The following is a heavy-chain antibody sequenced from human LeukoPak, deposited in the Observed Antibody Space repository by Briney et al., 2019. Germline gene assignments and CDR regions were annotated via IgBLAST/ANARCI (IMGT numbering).Heavy chain of an antibody. CDR1: RYTFTSYD. Sequence: ASVKVSCKASRYTFTSYDINWVRQATGQGLEWMGWMNPNSGNTGYAQKFQGRVTMTRNTSISTAYMELSSLRCEATAVYYCARGLRAASSSWFQYWGQGTLVTVSS. V-gene: IGHV1-8*01. D-gene: IGHD6-13*01. CDR2: MNPNSGNT. J-gene: IGHJ4*02. CDR3: ARGLRAASSSWFQY.